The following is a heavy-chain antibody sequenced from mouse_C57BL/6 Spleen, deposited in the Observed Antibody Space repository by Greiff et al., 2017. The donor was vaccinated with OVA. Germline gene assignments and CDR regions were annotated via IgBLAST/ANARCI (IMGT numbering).Heavy chain of an antibody. CDR3: ARTTVVAKMDY. D-gene: IGHD1-1*01. CDR1: GYTFTSYW. CDR2: IDPSDSYT. J-gene: IGHJ4*01. V-gene: IGHV1-69*01. Sequence: QVQLQQPGAELVMPGASVKLSCKASGYTFTSYWMHWVKQRPGQGLEWIGEIDPSDSYTNYNQKFKGKSTLTVDKSSSTAYMQLSSLTSEDSAVDYCARTTVVAKMDYWGQGTSVTVSS.